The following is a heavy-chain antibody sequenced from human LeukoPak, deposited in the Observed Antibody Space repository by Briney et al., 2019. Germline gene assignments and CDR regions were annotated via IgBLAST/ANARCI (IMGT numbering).Heavy chain of an antibody. J-gene: IGHJ4*02. CDR1: GFTFSSYA. V-gene: IGHV3-64*01. CDR2: ISSNGGST. CDR3: ARGHYDFWSGYTNFDY. Sequence: GGSLRLSCAASGFTFSSYAMHWVRQAPGKGLEYVSAISSNGGSTYYANSVKGRFTISRDNSKNTLYLQMGSLRAEDMAVYYCARGHYDFWSGYTNFDYWGQGTLVTVSS. D-gene: IGHD3-3*01.